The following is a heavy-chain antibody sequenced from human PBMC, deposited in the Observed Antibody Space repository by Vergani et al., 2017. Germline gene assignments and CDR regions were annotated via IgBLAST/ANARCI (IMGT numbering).Heavy chain of an antibody. CDR3: ARGSRGMYRRLGGYEMDV. D-gene: IGHD3-10*01. CDR1: GGSFSGYY. J-gene: IGHJ6*04. V-gene: IGHV4-34*01. Sequence: QVQLQQWGAGLLKPSETLSLTFAVYGGSFSGYYWSLIRQPPGKGLEWVGEINHSGSTNYNPSLKSRVTISVDTSKNQFSLKLSSVTAADTAVYYCARGSRGMYRRLGGYEMDVWGKGTTVTVSS. CDR2: INHSGST.